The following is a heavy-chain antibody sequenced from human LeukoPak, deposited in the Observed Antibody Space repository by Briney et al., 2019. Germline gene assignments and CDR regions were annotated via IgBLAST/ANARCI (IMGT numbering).Heavy chain of an antibody. CDR1: GFTFSSYS. CDR3: ARDFDWGKENAFDI. Sequence: PGGSLRLSCAASGFTFSSYSMNWVRQAPGKGLEWISYISSSGSTINYADSVKGRFTISRDSAKNSLYLQMNSLRAEDTAVYYCARDFDWGKENAFDIWGQGTMVTVSS. CDR2: ISSSGSTI. V-gene: IGHV3-48*01. J-gene: IGHJ3*02. D-gene: IGHD7-27*01.